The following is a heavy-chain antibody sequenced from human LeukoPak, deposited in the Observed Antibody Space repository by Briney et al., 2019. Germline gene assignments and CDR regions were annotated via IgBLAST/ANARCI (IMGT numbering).Heavy chain of an antibody. J-gene: IGHJ4*02. D-gene: IGHD3-16*01. CDR3: ATNEYVWGSPDY. Sequence: PGGSLRLSCAASGFTFSSYAMSWVRQAPGKGLEWVSAISGSGGSTYYADSVKGRFTISRDNSKNTLYLQMNSLRAEDTAVYYCATNEYVWGSPDYWGQGTLVTVSS. CDR2: ISGSGGST. CDR1: GFTFSSYA. V-gene: IGHV3-23*01.